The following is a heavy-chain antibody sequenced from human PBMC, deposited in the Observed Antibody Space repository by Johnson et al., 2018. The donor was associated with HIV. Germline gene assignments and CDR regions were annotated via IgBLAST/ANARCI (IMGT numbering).Heavy chain of an antibody. Sequence: VQLVESGGGLVQPGRSLRLSCAASGFTFSSYGMHWVRQAPGKGLEYVSGITNGGSTYSADSVKGRFTISRDNSRNTLYLQMGSLRPEDMAVYYCARASALDIWGQGTMVTVSS. J-gene: IGHJ3*02. V-gene: IGHV3-64*07. CDR1: GFTFSSYG. CDR3: ARASALDI. CDR2: ITNGGST.